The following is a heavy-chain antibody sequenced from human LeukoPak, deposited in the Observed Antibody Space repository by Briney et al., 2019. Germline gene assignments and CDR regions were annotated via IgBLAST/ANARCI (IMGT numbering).Heavy chain of an antibody. J-gene: IGHJ4*02. V-gene: IGHV1-8*02. Sequence: GASVKVSCKASGGTFSSYAISWVRQAPGQGLEWMGWMNPNSGNTGYAQKFQGRVTMTRNTSISTAYMELSSLRSEDTAVYYCASGQWLVEQDWGQGTLVTVSS. CDR1: GGTFSSYA. D-gene: IGHD6-19*01. CDR2: MNPNSGNT. CDR3: ASGQWLVEQD.